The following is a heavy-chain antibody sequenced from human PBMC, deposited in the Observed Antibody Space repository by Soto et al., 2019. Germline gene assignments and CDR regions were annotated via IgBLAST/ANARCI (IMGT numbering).Heavy chain of an antibody. J-gene: IGHJ6*03. CDR1: GFTVSSNY. Sequence: PGGSLRLSCAASGFTVSSNYMSWVRQAPGKGLEWVSVIYSGGSTYYADSVKGRFTISRDNSKNTLYLQMNSLRAEDTAVYYCARAYSNGYYYYYYMDVWGKGTTVTVSS. V-gene: IGHV3-66*01. CDR2: IYSGGST. D-gene: IGHD4-4*01. CDR3: ARAYSNGYYYYYYMDV.